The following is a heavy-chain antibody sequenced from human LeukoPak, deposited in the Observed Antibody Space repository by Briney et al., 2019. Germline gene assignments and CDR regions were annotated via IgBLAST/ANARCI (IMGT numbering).Heavy chain of an antibody. CDR3: ARVIGGYCSGGSCSFGY. CDR1: GFTFDDYG. CDR2: INWNGGST. D-gene: IGHD2-15*01. Sequence: GGSLRLSCAASGFTFDDYGMSWVRQAPGKGLEWVSGINWNGGSTGYADSVKGRFTISRDNAKNSLYLQMNSLRAEDTAVYYCARVIGGYCSGGSCSFGYWGQGTLVTVSS. V-gene: IGHV3-20*04. J-gene: IGHJ4*02.